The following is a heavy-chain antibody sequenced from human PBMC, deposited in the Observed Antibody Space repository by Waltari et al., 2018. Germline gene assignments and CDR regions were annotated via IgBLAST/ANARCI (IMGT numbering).Heavy chain of an antibody. CDR1: GFTFSSYG. CDR2: IWYDGSNK. D-gene: IGHD3-10*01. J-gene: IGHJ4*02. V-gene: IGHV3-33*01. CDR3: ARDPMVRGVISYFDY. Sequence: QVQLVESGGGVVQPGRSLRLSCAASGFTFSSYGMHWVRQAPGKGLEWVAVIWYDGSNKYDADSVKGRFTSSRDNSKNTLYLQRNSLRAEDTAVYYCARDPMVRGVISYFDYWGQGTLVTVSS.